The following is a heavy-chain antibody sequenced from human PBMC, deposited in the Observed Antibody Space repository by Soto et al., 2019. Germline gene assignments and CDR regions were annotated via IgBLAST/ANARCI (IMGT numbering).Heavy chain of an antibody. Sequence: SETLSLTCGVSDYSISSGYYWAWIRQPPGKGLEWLGSIYHSGSTYQNPSLSSRVTISVDTSRNKFSLRLSSVTAADTAVYYCARDRDGYNYAFDIWGQGTVVTVSS. D-gene: IGHD5-12*01. V-gene: IGHV4-38-2*02. CDR1: DYSISSGYY. CDR2: IYHSGST. J-gene: IGHJ3*02. CDR3: ARDRDGYNYAFDI.